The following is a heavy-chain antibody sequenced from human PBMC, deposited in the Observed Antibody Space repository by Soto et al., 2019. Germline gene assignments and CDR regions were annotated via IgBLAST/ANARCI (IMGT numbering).Heavy chain of an antibody. Sequence: QVQLVQSGAEEKKPGASVKVSCRTSGYTFTSSAMHRVRQAPGQRLEWLGWINAGNGNTKYSQKFQGRVTITRDTSASTADMELSSLRSEETAVYYCARGSGGPSACFDDYWGQGTLVTVSS. J-gene: IGHJ4*02. CDR1: GYTFTSSA. CDR2: INAGNGNT. D-gene: IGHD6-19*01. V-gene: IGHV1-3*05. CDR3: ARGSGGPSACFDDY.